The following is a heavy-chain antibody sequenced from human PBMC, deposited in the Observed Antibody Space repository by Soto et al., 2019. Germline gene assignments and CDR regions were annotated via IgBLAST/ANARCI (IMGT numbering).Heavy chain of an antibody. V-gene: IGHV1-69*13. J-gene: IGHJ3*02. D-gene: IGHD6-6*01. CDR1: GGTFSSYA. CDR3: ARDESIAAAFDI. Sequence: SVKVSCKASGGTFSSYAISWVRQAPGQGLEWMGGIIPIFGTANYAQKFQGRVTITADESTSTAYMELSSLRSEDTAVYYCARDESIAAAFDIWGQGTMVTVSS. CDR2: IIPIFGTA.